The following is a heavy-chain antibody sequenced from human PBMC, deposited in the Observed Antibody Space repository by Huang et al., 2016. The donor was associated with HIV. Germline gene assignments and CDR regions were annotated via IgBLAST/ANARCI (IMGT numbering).Heavy chain of an antibody. CDR2: IDSDGSST. D-gene: IGHD3-22*01. Sequence: EVQLVESGGGLVQPGGSLRLSCAASGFSISSYWMHGVRQAPGKGLVWASRIDSDGSSTSYADSVKGRFTISRDNAKNTLYLQMNSLRAEDTAVYYCARDPRIQSWLNFFDYWGQGTLVSVSS. CDR1: GFSISSYW. J-gene: IGHJ4*02. V-gene: IGHV3-74*01. CDR3: ARDPRIQSWLNFFDY.